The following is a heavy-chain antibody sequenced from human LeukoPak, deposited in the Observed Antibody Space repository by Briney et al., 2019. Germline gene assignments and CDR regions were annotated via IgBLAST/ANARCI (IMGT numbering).Heavy chain of an antibody. D-gene: IGHD6-13*01. Sequence: ASVKVSCRASGYTXTSYGVSWVRQAPGQGLEWLGWISVHNGNTNYPQKLQGRVTMTTDTSTSTAYMELRSLKSDDTAVYYCARDGWAAAGTSDYWGQGTLVTVSS. CDR1: GYTXTSYG. V-gene: IGHV1-18*01. CDR2: ISVHNGNT. J-gene: IGHJ4*02. CDR3: ARDGWAAAGTSDY.